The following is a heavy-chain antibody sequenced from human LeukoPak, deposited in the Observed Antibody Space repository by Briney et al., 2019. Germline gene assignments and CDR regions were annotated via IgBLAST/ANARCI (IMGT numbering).Heavy chain of an antibody. Sequence: GGSLRLSCAASGFTVSSNYMSWVRQAPGKGLEWVAVISYDGSNKYYADPVKGRFTISRDNSKNTLYLQMNSLRAGDTAVYYCAGREGIADYWGQGTLVTVSS. CDR2: ISYDGSNK. J-gene: IGHJ4*02. CDR3: AGREGIADY. V-gene: IGHV3-30-3*01. D-gene: IGHD6-13*01. CDR1: GFTVSSNY.